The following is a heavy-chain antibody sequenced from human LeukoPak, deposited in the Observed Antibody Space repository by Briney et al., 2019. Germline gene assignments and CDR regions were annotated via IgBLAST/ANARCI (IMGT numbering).Heavy chain of an antibody. CDR1: GFTFSTYS. CDR3: ARDLGYSSSWYLASYFDY. J-gene: IGHJ4*02. V-gene: IGHV3-21*01. Sequence: PGGSLRLSCAASGFTFSTYSMNWVRQAPGKGLEWVSSISSSSSYIYYADSVKGRFTISRDNAKNSLFLQMNSLTAEDTAVYYCARDLGYSSSWYLASYFDYWGQGTLVTVSS. D-gene: IGHD6-13*01. CDR2: ISSSSSYI.